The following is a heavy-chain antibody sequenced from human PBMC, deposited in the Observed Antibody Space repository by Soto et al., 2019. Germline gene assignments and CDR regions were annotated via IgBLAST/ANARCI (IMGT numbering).Heavy chain of an antibody. CDR2: IYSDGRT. CDR3: AGLSSSSQWGFDF. CDR1: GFIVSSNY. D-gene: IGHD1-26*01. Sequence: GGSLRLSCAASGFIVSSNYMIWVRQAPGKGLEWLSVIYSDGRTYYADSVRGRFNISRDNSENTLFLQMNSLRADDTAVYYCAGLSSSSQWGFDFWGQGALVTVSS. J-gene: IGHJ4*02. V-gene: IGHV3-66*01.